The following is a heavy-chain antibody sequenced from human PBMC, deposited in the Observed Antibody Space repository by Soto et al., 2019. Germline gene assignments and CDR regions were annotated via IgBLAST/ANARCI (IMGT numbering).Heavy chain of an antibody. V-gene: IGHV1-18*04. CDR3: ARQGRYSYGSSSYYYYYGMDV. Sequence: ASVKVSCKASGYTFTSYGISWVRQAPGQGLEWMGWISAYNGNTNHAQKLQGRVTMTTDTSTSTAYMELRSLRSDDTAVYYCARQGRYSYGSSSYYYYYGMDVWGQGTTVTVSS. CDR1: GYTFTSYG. CDR2: ISAYNGNT. D-gene: IGHD5-18*01. J-gene: IGHJ6*02.